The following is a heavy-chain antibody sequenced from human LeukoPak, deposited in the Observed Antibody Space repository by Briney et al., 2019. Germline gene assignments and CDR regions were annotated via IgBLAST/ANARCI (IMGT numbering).Heavy chain of an antibody. D-gene: IGHD5-24*01. CDR2: INPNSGGT. CDR1: GYTFTGYY. V-gene: IGHV1-2*02. CDR3: ARVRDGYNSLFDY. Sequence: ASVKVSCKASGYTFTGYYMHWVRQAPGQGLERMGWINPNSGGTNYAQKFQGRVTMTRDTSISTAYMELSRLRSDDTAVYYCARVRDGYNSLFDYWGQGTLVTVSS. J-gene: IGHJ4*02.